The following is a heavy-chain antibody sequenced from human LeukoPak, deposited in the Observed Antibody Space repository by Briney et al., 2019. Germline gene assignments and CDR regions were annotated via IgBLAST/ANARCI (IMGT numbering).Heavy chain of an antibody. D-gene: IGHD5-12*01. CDR2: IYHSGNT. Sequence: SETLSLTCTVSGYSISSGYFWGWIRQPPGTGLEWIGSIYHSGNTYYNPSLMSRVTISVDTSKNQFSLKLTSVTAADTAVYYCARLMVATIEGGAFDIWGQGTMVTVSS. J-gene: IGHJ3*02. V-gene: IGHV4-38-2*02. CDR3: ARLMVATIEGGAFDI. CDR1: GYSISSGYF.